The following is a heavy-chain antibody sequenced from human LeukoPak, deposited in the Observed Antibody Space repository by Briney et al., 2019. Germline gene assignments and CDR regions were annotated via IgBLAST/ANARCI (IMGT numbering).Heavy chain of an antibody. J-gene: IGHJ4*02. D-gene: IGHD3-10*01. CDR3: ARVWFGELYGY. Sequence: GASVKVSCKASGYTFTSYDINWVRQATGQGLEWMGWINPNSGNTGYAHKVQGRVTITRNTSISTAYMELRSTRTEDKAVYYCARVWFGELYGYWGQGTLVTVSS. CDR2: INPNSGNT. CDR1: GYTFTSYD. V-gene: IGHV1-8*01.